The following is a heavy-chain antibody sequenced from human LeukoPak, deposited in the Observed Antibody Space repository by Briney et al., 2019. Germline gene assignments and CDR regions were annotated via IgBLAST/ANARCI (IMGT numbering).Heavy chain of an antibody. J-gene: IGHJ4*02. CDR1: GYTFTSYY. CDR2: INSSGGST. V-gene: IGHV1-46*01. CDR3: ARTKTVTQYYFDY. D-gene: IGHD4-23*01. Sequence: ASVKVSCKASGYTFTSYYMHWVRQAPGQGLEWMGIINSSGGSTRYAQKFQGRVTMTWDTSTSTVYMELSSLRSGDTAVYYCARTKTVTQYYFDYWGQGTLVTVSS.